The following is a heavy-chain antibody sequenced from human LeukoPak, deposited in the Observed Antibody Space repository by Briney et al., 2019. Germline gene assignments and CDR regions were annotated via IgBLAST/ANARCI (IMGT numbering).Heavy chain of an antibody. V-gene: IGHV1-18*01. J-gene: IGHJ4*02. CDR2: FTTYNGNT. CDR1: GYTFTDFG. CDR3: ARDSSGFYYVH. Sequence: VKVSFKTSGYTFTDFGINWVRPAPGQGLEWMGRFTTYNGNTNYSQKFQGRVTMTTDTSTTTAYLEVTSLRSDDTAVYYCARDSSGFYYVHWGQGTLVTVSS. D-gene: IGHD3-22*01.